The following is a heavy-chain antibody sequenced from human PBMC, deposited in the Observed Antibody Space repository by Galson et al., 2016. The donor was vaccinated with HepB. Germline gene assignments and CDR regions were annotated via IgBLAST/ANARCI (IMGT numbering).Heavy chain of an antibody. CDR2: MNPDIGNT. D-gene: IGHD2-21*01. Sequence: SVKVSCKASGYIFTNYDINWVRQAPGQGLEWMGWMNPDIGNTGYAQNFQGRVTITRSTSANTAYMELSSLSSDDTAVYYCARSGFALSSWFDSWGQGTLVTVSS. CDR1: GYIFTNYD. CDR3: ARSGFALSSWFDS. J-gene: IGHJ5*01. V-gene: IGHV1-8*01.